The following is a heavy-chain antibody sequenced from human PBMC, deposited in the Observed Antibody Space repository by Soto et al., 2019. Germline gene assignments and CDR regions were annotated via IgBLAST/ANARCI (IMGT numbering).Heavy chain of an antibody. CDR1: GFTFSSYA. V-gene: IGHV3-30-3*01. CDR3: ARDRAAAGTVPPSSEQYYYYYGMDV. D-gene: IGHD6-13*01. J-gene: IGHJ6*02. Sequence: QVQLVESGGGVVQPGRSLRLSCAASGFTFSSYAMHWVRQAPGKGLEWVAVISYDGSNKYYADSVKGRFTISRDNSKNTLYLQMNSLRAEDTAVYYCARDRAAAGTVPPSSEQYYYYYGMDVWGQGTTVTVSS. CDR2: ISYDGSNK.